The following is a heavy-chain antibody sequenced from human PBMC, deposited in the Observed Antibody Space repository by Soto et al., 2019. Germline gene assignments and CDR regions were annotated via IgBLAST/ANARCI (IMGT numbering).Heavy chain of an antibody. CDR1: EGTFRNYA. J-gene: IGHJ6*02. D-gene: IGHD6-19*01. CDR2: IIPKFGSK. V-gene: IGHV1-69*01. Sequence: QVQLVQSGAEVKRPGSSVKVSCKASEGTFRNYAISWVRQAPGQGLEWMGGIIPKFGSKNSAQKFQGRVTIPADESTSTAYMELSSLRAEDTDVYYCAREKGQAVAGDYYYYGMDVWGQGTTVTVS. CDR3: AREKGQAVAGDYYYYGMDV.